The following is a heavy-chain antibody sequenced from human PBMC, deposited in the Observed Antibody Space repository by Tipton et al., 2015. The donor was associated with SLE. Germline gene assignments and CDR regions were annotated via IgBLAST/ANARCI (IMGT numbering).Heavy chain of an antibody. V-gene: IGHV4-59*01. D-gene: IGHD3-10*01. CDR1: GFTFSTFG. CDR2: IYYSGTT. Sequence: LRLSCAASGFTFSTFGMNWIRQPPGKGLEWIGYIYYSGTTNYNPSLRSRVTISVDTSKNQFSLNITSVTAADTAVYYCARGSRGLGMDVWGQGTTVTVSS. CDR3: ARGSRGLGMDV. J-gene: IGHJ6*02.